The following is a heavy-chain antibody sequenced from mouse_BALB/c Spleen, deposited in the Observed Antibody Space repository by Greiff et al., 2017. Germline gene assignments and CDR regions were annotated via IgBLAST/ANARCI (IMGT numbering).Heavy chain of an antibody. CDR3: SRSGDYDDFDY. CDR1: GYSFTGYY. CDR2: VNPNNGGT. J-gene: IGHJ2*01. D-gene: IGHD2-4*01. Sequence: VHVKQSGPDLVKPGASVKISCKASGYSFTGYYMHWVKQSHGKSLEWIGRVNPNNGGTSYNQKFKGKATMTVDKSSSTAYMELARLTSEDSAIYYRSRSGDYDDFDYWGQGTTLTVSS. V-gene: IGHV1-22*01.